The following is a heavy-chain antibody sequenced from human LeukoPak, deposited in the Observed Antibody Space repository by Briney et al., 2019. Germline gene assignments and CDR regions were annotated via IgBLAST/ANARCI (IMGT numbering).Heavy chain of an antibody. CDR2: IRSKAYGGTT. Sequence: GGSLRLSCTASGFTFGDYAMSWFRQAPGKGLEWVGFIRSKAYGGTTEYAASVRGRFTISRDDSKSITYLQMNSLKTEDTAVYYCTRAQIAARRIYYYYYYMDVWGKGTTVTVSS. J-gene: IGHJ6*03. V-gene: IGHV3-49*03. CDR1: GFTFGDYA. CDR3: TRAQIAARRIYYYYYYMDV. D-gene: IGHD6-6*01.